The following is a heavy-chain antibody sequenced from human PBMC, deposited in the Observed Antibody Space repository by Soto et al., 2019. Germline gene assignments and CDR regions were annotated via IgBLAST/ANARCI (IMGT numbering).Heavy chain of an antibody. J-gene: IGHJ6*02. CDR1: GSSFTSYW. V-gene: IGHV5-51*01. D-gene: IGHD2-21*02. Sequence: GESLKISCKGSGSSFTSYWIGWVRQMPGKGLEWMGIIYPGDSDTRYSPSFHGQVTISADKSISTAYLQRSSLKASDEVMYYCALPYCGGDCYPDYYGMGGWGQGTTVTVAS. CDR2: IYPGDSDT. CDR3: ALPYCGGDCYPDYYGMGG.